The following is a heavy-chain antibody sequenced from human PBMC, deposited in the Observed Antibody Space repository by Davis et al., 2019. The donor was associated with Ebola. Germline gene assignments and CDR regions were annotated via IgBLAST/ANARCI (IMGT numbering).Heavy chain of an antibody. Sequence: PGGSLRLSCAASGFTFSSYWMSWVRQAPGKGLEWVANIKQDGSEKYYVDSVKGRFTISRDNAKNSLYLQMNSLRAEDTAVYYCARDASCDPQICGFDDYWGQGTLVTVSS. CDR1: GFTFSSYW. V-gene: IGHV3-7*03. CDR2: IKQDGSEK. CDR3: ARDASCDPQICGFDDY. J-gene: IGHJ4*02. D-gene: IGHD3-10*01.